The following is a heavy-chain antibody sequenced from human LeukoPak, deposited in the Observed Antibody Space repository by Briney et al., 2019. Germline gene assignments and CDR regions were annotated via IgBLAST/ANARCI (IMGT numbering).Heavy chain of an antibody. CDR3: ARDGVTNNRAFDY. Sequence: PGRSLRLSCAASGFTLSSFEMHWVRQAPGKGLEWVSYISDSGSTIYYADSVKGRFTISRDTAKNSLYLRMNSLRAEDTAVYYCARDGVTNNRAFDYWGQGTLVTVSS. J-gene: IGHJ4*02. V-gene: IGHV3-48*03. D-gene: IGHD3-3*01. CDR2: ISDSGSTI. CDR1: GFTLSSFE.